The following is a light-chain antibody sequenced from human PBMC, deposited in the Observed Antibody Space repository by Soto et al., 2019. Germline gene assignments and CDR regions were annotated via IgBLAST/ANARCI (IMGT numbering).Light chain of an antibody. V-gene: IGKV4-1*01. J-gene: IGKJ5*01. Sequence: DIVMTQSPDSLAVSLGGRATIHCKSSQSGLYSAKNKNFLTWYQQKPGQPPKLLIYWASTRESGVPDRFTGSGSGTDFTLTINSLQAEDVAVYYCQQPYINPITLGQGTRLEIK. CDR2: WAS. CDR3: QQPYINPIT. CDR1: QSGLYSAKNKNF.